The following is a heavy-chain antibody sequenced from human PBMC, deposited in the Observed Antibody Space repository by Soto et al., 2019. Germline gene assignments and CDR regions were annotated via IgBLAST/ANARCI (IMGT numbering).Heavy chain of an antibody. CDR2: IKSKVNGGTI. D-gene: IGHD3-16*01. CDR1: GFNFNAAW. V-gene: IGHV3-15*07. CDR3: SADLPYWGAYAFDY. Sequence: EVQLAESGGDFVKPGGSLRLSCAASGFNFNAAWMNWVRQSPGKGLEWVGRIKSKVNGGTIDYAAPVKGRFTISRDDSKNTLYLEMNSLKIEDTALYYCSADLPYWGAYAFDYWGQGTLVTVSS. J-gene: IGHJ4*02.